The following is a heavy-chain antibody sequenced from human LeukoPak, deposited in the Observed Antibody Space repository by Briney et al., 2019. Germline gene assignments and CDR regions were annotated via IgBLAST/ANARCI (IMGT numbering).Heavy chain of an antibody. D-gene: IGHD6-13*01. CDR3: ARVGGSNWHPLDY. CDR2: IAYDGSSP. J-gene: IGHJ4*02. V-gene: IGHV3-30-3*01. Sequence: PGGSLRLSCAASGFTLSSHAMHWVRQAPGEGLEWVAAIAYDGSSPHYGDSVKGRFIISRDNSKSALYLQMNSLRVEDTGTYYCARVGGSNWHPLDYWGQGTLVTVSS. CDR1: GFTLSSHA.